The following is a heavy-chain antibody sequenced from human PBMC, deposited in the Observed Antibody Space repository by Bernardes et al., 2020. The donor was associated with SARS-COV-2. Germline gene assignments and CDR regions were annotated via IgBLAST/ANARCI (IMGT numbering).Heavy chain of an antibody. J-gene: IGHJ5*02. CDR1: GYSISSGYY. CDR2: IHHSRST. Sequence: SSTLSRTCAVSGYSISSGYYWGWSRQPPGKGLEWIGSIHHSRSTYYNPSLKSRVTISVDTSKNQFSLKLSSVTAADTAVYYCARDSPYYDFWGGFYRYNWFDPWGQGTLVNVS. D-gene: IGHD3-3*01. CDR3: ARDSPYYDFWGGFYRYNWFDP. V-gene: IGHV4-38-2*02.